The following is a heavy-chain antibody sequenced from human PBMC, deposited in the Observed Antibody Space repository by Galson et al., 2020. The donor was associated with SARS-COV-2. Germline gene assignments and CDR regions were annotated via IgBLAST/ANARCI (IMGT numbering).Heavy chain of an antibody. CDR2: IHTNGTT. V-gene: IGHV4-61*02. D-gene: IGHD3-22*01. J-gene: IGHJ5*01. CDR3: AGSPAGDSRGWFDS. Sequence: SQTLSLTCPVSTGSISSGSYFWTWIRQPAGKGLEWTGRIHTNGTTNYNPSLKSRLTISVDMSKNQFSLQLNSLTVADTAVYFCAGSPAGDSRGWFDSWGQGILVTVSS. CDR1: TGSISSGSYF.